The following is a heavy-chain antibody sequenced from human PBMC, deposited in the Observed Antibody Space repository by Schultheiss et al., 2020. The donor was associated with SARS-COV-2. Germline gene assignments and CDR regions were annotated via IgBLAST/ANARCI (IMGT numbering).Heavy chain of an antibody. D-gene: IGHD6-13*01. J-gene: IGHJ6*02. Sequence: SETLSLTCAVSGGSISSGGYYWSWIRQHPGKGLEWIGYIYYSGSTYYNPSLKSRVTISVDTSKNQFSLKLSSVTAAETAVYYCASSYSSSDYSSSWSDLKGYYYYGMDVWGQGTTVTVSS. CDR2: IYYSGST. CDR3: ASSYSSSDYSSSWSDLKGYYYYGMDV. CDR1: GGSISSGGYY. V-gene: IGHV4-31*11.